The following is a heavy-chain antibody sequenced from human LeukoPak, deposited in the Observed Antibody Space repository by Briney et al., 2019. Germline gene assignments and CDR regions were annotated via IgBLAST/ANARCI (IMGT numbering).Heavy chain of an antibody. CDR1: GYTFTSYG. V-gene: IGHV1-18*01. CDR2: ISAYNGNT. D-gene: IGHD2-2*01. Sequence: ASVKVSRKASGYTFTSYGISWVRQAPGRGLEWMGWISAYNGNTNYAQKLQGRVTMTTDTSTSTAYMELRSLRSDDTAVYYCARSTWDIVVVPAAPDAFDIWGQGTMVTVSS. CDR3: ARSTWDIVVVPAAPDAFDI. J-gene: IGHJ3*02.